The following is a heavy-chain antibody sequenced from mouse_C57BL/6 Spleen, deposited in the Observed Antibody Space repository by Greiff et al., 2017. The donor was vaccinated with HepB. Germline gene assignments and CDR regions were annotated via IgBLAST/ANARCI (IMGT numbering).Heavy chain of an antibody. CDR1: GYSITSGYY. CDR3: ARGDYGYDATLHFDY. V-gene: IGHV3-6*01. Sequence: EVQLQQSGPGLVKPSQSLSLTCSVTGYSITSGYYWNWIRQFPGNKLEWMGYISYDGSNNYNPSLKNRISITRDTSKNQFFLKLNSVTTEGTATYYCARGDYGYDATLHFDYWGQGTTLTVSS. J-gene: IGHJ2*01. CDR2: ISYDGSN. D-gene: IGHD2-2*01.